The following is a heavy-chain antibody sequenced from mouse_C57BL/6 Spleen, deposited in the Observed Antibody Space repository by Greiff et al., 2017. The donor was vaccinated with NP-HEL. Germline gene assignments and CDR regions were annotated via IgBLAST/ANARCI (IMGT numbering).Heavy chain of an antibody. CDR1: GYTFTDYN. D-gene: IGHD1-1*01. CDR3: ASPYYYGSRDLFDY. Sequence: EVQLQQSGPELVKPGASVKMSCKASGYTFTDYNMHWVKQSHGKSLEWIGYINPNNGGTSYNQKFKGKATLTVNKSSSTAYMELRSLTSEDSAVYYCASPYYYGSRDLFDYWGQGTTLTVSS. V-gene: IGHV1-22*01. CDR2: INPNNGGT. J-gene: IGHJ2*01.